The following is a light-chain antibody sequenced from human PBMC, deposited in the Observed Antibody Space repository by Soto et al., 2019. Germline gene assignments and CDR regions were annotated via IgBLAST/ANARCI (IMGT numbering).Light chain of an antibody. CDR3: QQVNNYPLT. Sequence: IQLTQSPSTLSASVGDRFTITCLSSQSISSWLAWYQQKPGKAPKLLIYAASTLQTGVPSRFSGSESGTDFTLTISSLQPSDFATYYCQQVNNYPLTFGGGTKVDI. J-gene: IGKJ4*01. CDR2: AAS. CDR1: QSISSW. V-gene: IGKV1-5*01.